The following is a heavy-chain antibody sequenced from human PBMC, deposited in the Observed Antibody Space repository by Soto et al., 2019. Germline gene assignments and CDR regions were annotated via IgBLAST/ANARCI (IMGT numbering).Heavy chain of an antibody. Sequence: GGSLRLSCAPSGFTFSSYSMNWVRQAPGKGLEWVSSISSSSSYIYYADSVKGRFTISRDNAKNSLYLQMNSLRAEDTAVYYCARLLAARLTRTDVFDIWGQGTMVPVSS. CDR3: ARLLAARLTRTDVFDI. CDR1: GFTFSSYS. V-gene: IGHV3-21*01. D-gene: IGHD6-6*01. CDR2: ISSSSSYI. J-gene: IGHJ3*02.